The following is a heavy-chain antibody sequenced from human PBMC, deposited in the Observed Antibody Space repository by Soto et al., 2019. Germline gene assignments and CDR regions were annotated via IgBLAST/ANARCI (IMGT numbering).Heavy chain of an antibody. D-gene: IGHD2-15*01. CDR2: ISWNSGSI. CDR1: GFTFDDYA. CDR3: AKGLYCSGGSCYHPLTGYFDY. Sequence: SLRLSCAASGFTFDDYAMHWVRQAPGKGLEWVSGISWNSGSIGYADSAKGRFTISRDNAKNSLYLQMNSLRAEDTALYYCAKGLYCSGGSCYHPLTGYFDYCGQRTLVTVSS. V-gene: IGHV3-9*01. J-gene: IGHJ4*02.